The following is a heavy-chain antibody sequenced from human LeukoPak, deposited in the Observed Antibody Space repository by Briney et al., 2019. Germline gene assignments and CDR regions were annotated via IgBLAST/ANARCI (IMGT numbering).Heavy chain of an antibody. CDR3: ARFSSSSWYLGWFDP. D-gene: IGHD6-13*01. CDR2: ISWNSGSI. J-gene: IGHJ5*02. Sequence: PGRSLRLSCAASGFTFDDYAMHWVRQAPGKGLEWVSGISWNSGSIGYADSVKGRFTISRDNAKNSLYLRMNSLRAEDTALYYCARFSSSSWYLGWFDPWGQGTLVTVSS. V-gene: IGHV3-9*01. CDR1: GFTFDDYA.